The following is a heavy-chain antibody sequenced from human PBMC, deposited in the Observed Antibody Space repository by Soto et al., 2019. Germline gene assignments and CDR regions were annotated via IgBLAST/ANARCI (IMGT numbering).Heavy chain of an antibody. Sequence: SLRLSCAASGFTFSSYAMSWVRQAPGKGLEWVSAISGSGGSTYCADSVKGRFTISRDNSKNTLYLQMNSLRAEDTAVYYCAKDGTAHYDSSGTFDYWGQGTLVTVSS. V-gene: IGHV3-23*01. CDR2: ISGSGGST. D-gene: IGHD3-22*01. CDR1: GFTFSSYA. CDR3: AKDGTAHYDSSGTFDY. J-gene: IGHJ4*02.